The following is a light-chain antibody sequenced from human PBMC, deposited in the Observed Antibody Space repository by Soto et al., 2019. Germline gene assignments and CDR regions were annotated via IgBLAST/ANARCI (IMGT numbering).Light chain of an antibody. CDR1: SSDVGGYNY. V-gene: IGLV2-8*01. CDR2: EVS. J-gene: IGLJ1*01. Sequence: QSALTQPTSASLSPGQSVTISCTGTSSDVGGYNYVSWYQQHPGKAPKLMIYEVSKRPSGVPDRFSGSKSGNTASLTVSGLQAEDEADYYCSSYAGSNNLGVFGTGTKVTVL. CDR3: SSYAGSNNLGV.